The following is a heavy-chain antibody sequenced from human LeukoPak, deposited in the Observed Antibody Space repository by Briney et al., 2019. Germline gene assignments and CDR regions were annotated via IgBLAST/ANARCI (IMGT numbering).Heavy chain of an antibody. CDR1: GGTFSSYA. CDR3: ARDGYSSSWYPDY. V-gene: IGHV1-69*13. D-gene: IGHD6-13*01. CDR2: IIPIFGTA. Sequence: ASVKVSCKASGGTFSSYAISWVRQAPGQGLEWMGGIIPIFGTANYAQKFQGRVTITADESTSTAYMELSSLRSDDTAVYYCARDGYSSSWYPDYWDQGTLVTVSS. J-gene: IGHJ4*02.